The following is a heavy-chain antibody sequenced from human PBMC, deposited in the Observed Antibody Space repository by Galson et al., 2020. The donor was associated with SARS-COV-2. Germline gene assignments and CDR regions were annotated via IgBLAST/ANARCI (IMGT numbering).Heavy chain of an antibody. J-gene: IGHJ4*02. CDR3: AKSRGELLDY. CDR2: ISSSSSYI. V-gene: IGHV3-21*01. D-gene: IGHD1-26*01. Sequence: NSGGSLRLSCAGSGFTFSNYAMSWVRQAPGKGLEWVSSISSSSSYIPYADSVKGRFTISRDNAKSSLFLQMNSLRADDTAVYYCAKSRGELLDYWGQGTLVTVSS. CDR1: GFTFSNYA.